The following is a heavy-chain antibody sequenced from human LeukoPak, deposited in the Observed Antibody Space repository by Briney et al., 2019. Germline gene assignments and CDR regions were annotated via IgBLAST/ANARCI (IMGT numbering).Heavy chain of an antibody. Sequence: PSETLSLTCTVSGGSISSYYWSWIRQAPGKGLEWIGSIYYSGSTNYNPSLKSRVTISVDTSKNQFSLKLSSVTAADTAVYYCARVGRTAVAFYYFDYWGQGTLVTVSS. D-gene: IGHD6-19*01. J-gene: IGHJ4*02. V-gene: IGHV4-59*08. CDR2: IYYSGST. CDR3: ARVGRTAVAFYYFDY. CDR1: GGSISSYY.